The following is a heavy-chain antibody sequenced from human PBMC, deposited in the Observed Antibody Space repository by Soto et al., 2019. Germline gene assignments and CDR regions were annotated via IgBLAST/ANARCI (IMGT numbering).Heavy chain of an antibody. CDR1: GGSISSGGYY. V-gene: IGHV4-31*03. J-gene: IGHJ3*02. CDR2: IYYSGST. Sequence: PSETLSLTCTVSGGSISSGGYYWSWIRQHPGKGLEWIGYIYYSGSTYYNPSLKSRVTISVDTSKNQFSLKLSSVTAADTVVYYCATYSSGRHHAFDIWGQGTMVTVSS. D-gene: IGHD3-22*01. CDR3: ATYSSGRHHAFDI.